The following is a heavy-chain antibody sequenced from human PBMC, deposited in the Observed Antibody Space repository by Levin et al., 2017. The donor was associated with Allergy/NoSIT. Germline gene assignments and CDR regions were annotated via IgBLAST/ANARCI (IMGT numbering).Heavy chain of an antibody. J-gene: IGHJ4*02. Sequence: PGGSLRLSCAASGFTFSNAWMSWVRQAPGKGLEWVGRIKSKTDGGTTDYSAPVKGRFTISRDDAKNTMYLQMNSLKTEDTGVYYCTTPGYSYGEGDYFDYWGQGTLVTVAS. CDR1: GFTFSNAW. CDR3: TTPGYSYGEGDYFDY. CDR2: IKSKTDGGTT. V-gene: IGHV3-15*01. D-gene: IGHD5-18*01.